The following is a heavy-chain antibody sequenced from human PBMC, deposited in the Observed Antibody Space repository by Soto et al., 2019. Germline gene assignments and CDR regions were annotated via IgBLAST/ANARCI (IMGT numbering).Heavy chain of an antibody. CDR3: ARDHTAMANYYYYYGMDV. Sequence: SETLSLTCTVSGGSISSGDYYWSWIRQPPGKGLEWIGYIYYSGSTYYNPSLKSRVTISVDTSKNQFSLKLSSVTAADTAVYYCARDHTAMANYYYYYGMDVWGQGTTVTVSS. J-gene: IGHJ6*02. V-gene: IGHV4-30-4*01. CDR1: GGSISSGDYY. D-gene: IGHD5-18*01. CDR2: IYYSGST.